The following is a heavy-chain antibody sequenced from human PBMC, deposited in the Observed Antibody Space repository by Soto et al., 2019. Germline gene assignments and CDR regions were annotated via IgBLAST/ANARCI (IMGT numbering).Heavy chain of an antibody. Sequence: GASVKVSCKASGYTFTSYYMHWVRQAPGQGLEWMGIINPSGGSTSYAQKFQGRVTMTRDTSTSTVYMELSSLRSEDTAVYYCAREPLAGYSYTYYYYYGMDVWGQGTTVTVSS. CDR1: GYTFTSYY. J-gene: IGHJ6*02. V-gene: IGHV1-46*01. D-gene: IGHD5-18*01. CDR2: INPSGGST. CDR3: AREPLAGYSYTYYYYYGMDV.